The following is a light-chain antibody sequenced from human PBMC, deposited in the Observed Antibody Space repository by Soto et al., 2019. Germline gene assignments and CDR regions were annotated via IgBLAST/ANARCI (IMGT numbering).Light chain of an antibody. CDR3: QQHTNWPLT. Sequence: TVLTQSPATLSLSTGEGATLSCRASQSVSSFLAWYQQKPGQAPRLLIYDASNRATGIPARFSGSGSGTDFTLTISSLEPEDFAVYYCQQHTNWPLTFGGGTKVDIK. V-gene: IGKV3-11*01. J-gene: IGKJ4*01. CDR2: DAS. CDR1: QSVSSF.